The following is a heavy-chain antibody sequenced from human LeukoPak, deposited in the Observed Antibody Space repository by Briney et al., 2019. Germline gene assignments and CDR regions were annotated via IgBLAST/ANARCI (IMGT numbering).Heavy chain of an antibody. CDR1: GYTFTDYY. CDR2: ISPNSGGT. D-gene: IGHD6-6*01. V-gene: IGHV1-2*02. J-gene: IGHJ4*02. Sequence: ASVKVSCKASGYTFTDYYVHWVRQAPGHGLEWMGWISPNSGGTNFAQKFQGRVAMTRDTSISTAYLELGSLRSDDTAVYFCARARWQLVPYFDSWGQGTLVTVSS. CDR3: ARARWQLVPYFDS.